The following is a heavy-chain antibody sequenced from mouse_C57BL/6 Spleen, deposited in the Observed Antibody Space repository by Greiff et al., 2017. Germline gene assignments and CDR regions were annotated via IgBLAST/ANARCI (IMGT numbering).Heavy chain of an antibody. CDR1: GYTFTSYW. Sequence: QVQLQQPGAELVKPGASVKVSCKASGYTFTSYWMHWVKQRPGQGLEWIGRIHPSDSDTNYNQKFKGKATLTVDKSSSTAYMQLSSLTSEDSAVYYCAILDYYGSSFDVWGTGTTVTVSS. J-gene: IGHJ1*03. CDR3: AILDYYGSSFDV. V-gene: IGHV1-74*01. CDR2: IHPSDSDT. D-gene: IGHD1-1*01.